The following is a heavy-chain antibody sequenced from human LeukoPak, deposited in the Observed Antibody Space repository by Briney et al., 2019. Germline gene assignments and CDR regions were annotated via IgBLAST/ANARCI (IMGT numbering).Heavy chain of an antibody. J-gene: IGHJ4*02. D-gene: IGHD2-2*01. V-gene: IGHV1-18*01. Sequence: ASVKVSCKASGYTFSAYAISWMRQAPGQGLEGMGWISAYSGSTYYAWKFQGRVTITADESTSTAYMELSSLRSEDTAVYYCARGAGVVLGDIVVVPAAIYFDYWGQGTLVTVSS. CDR3: ARGAGVVLGDIVVVPAAIYFDY. CDR1: GYTFSAYA. CDR2: ISAYSGST.